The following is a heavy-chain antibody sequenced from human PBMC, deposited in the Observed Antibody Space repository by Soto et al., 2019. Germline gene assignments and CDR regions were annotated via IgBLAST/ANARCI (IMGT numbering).Heavy chain of an antibody. Sequence: QVQLVESGGGVVQPGRSLILSCAASQFTFSYYAMHWVRQAPGKGLEWVAVVSFDGSNNYYSESVKDRFTVSRDNSNKTLYLEMNSLRAEDTAVYSCAKDLTGQMAYYYYYGMDVWGQGTTVTVS. V-gene: IGHV3-30*18. CDR2: VSFDGSNN. CDR3: AKDLTGQMAYYYYYGMDV. CDR1: QFTFSYYA. J-gene: IGHJ6*02.